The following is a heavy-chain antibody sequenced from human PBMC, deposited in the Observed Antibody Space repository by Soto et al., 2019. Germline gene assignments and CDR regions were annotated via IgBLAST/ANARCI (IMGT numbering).Heavy chain of an antibody. Sequence: SGTLSLTCTVSGGSISNHYGSWIRQPPGKGLEWIGYIYYNGNTNYNPSLKSRVTMSVDTSKNQFSLKLSSVTAADTAVYYCARSNWYSEYWGQGTLVTVSS. J-gene: IGHJ4*02. CDR1: GGSISNHY. D-gene: IGHD7-27*01. V-gene: IGHV4-59*07. CDR2: IYYNGNT. CDR3: ARSNWYSEY.